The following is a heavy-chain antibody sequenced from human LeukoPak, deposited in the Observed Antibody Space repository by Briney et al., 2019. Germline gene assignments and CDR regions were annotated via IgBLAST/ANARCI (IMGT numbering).Heavy chain of an antibody. J-gene: IGHJ3*02. D-gene: IGHD6-13*01. Sequence: GASVKVSCKASGYTFTGYYMHWVRQAPGQGLEWMGGIIPIFGTANYAQKFQGRVTITTDESTSTAYMELSSLRSEDTAVYYCARILAAAGHKNIWGQGTMVTVSS. V-gene: IGHV1-69*05. CDR2: IIPIFGTA. CDR1: GYTFTGYY. CDR3: ARILAAAGHKNI.